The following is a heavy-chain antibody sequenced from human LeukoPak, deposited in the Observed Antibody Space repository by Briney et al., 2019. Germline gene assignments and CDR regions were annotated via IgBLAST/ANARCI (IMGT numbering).Heavy chain of an antibody. CDR1: GFTFGDYL. Sequence: SLRPSCTASGFTFGDYLMSWFRQAAGKGLEWIGFISGGTTEYAASVKGEFTLSRDDSTSIGYLQKNSLGTQGTGLYFFLRGSGWLSVYWGQGTLVTVSS. CDR3: LRGSGWLSVY. CDR2: ISGGTT. V-gene: IGHV3-49*03. D-gene: IGHD6-19*01. J-gene: IGHJ4*02.